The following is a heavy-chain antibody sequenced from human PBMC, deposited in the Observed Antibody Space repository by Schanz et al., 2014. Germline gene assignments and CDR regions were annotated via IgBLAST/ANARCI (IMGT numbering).Heavy chain of an antibody. CDR1: GFTVSSNH. CDR2: IATSSSTR. Sequence: QPGGTLRLSCAVSGFTVSSNHMNWVRQAPGKGREWLSYIATSSSTRHYADSVKGRVNSSRDNAKRSVSRQLRRLRVEDTYGYYCAKLPVGYGSAIWAVCGQGT. V-gene: IGHV3-48*01. D-gene: IGHD3-10*01. J-gene: IGHJ6*02. CDR3: AKLPVGYGSAIWAV.